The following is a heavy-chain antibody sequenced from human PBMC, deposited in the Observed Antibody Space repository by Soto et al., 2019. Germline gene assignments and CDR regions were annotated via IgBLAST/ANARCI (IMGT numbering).Heavy chain of an antibody. CDR1: GGSSSAYY. V-gene: IGHV4-34*01. J-gene: IGHJ4*02. CDR3: ARTYYDILTGHLLRFGQ. Sequence: SETLSLTCAVYGGSSSAYYWSWLRQPPGKGLEWIGESNHGGSSSYNPSLKSRVTMSLDTSKNQFSLKLSSVTAADTAVYYCARTYYDILTGHLLRFGQWGQGTLVTVSS. CDR2: SNHGGSS. D-gene: IGHD3-9*01.